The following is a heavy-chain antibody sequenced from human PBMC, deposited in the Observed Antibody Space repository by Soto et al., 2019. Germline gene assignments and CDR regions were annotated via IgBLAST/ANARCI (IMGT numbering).Heavy chain of an antibody. V-gene: IGHV4-34*01. CDR3: ARGRVRITMVRGVIITHAFDY. J-gene: IGHJ4*02. CDR2: INHSGST. D-gene: IGHD3-10*01. CDR1: GGSFSGYY. Sequence: SETLSLTCAVYGGSFSGYYWSWIRQPPGKGLEWIGEINHSGSTNYNPSLKSRVTISVDTSKNQFSLKLSSVTAADTAVYYCARGRVRITMVRGVIITHAFDYWGQGTLVTVSS.